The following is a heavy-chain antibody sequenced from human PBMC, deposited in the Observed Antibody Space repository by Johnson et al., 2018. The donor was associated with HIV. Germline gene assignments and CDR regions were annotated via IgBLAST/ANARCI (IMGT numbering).Heavy chain of an antibody. D-gene: IGHD1-26*01. CDR2: IRFDGSNK. Sequence: QVQVVESGGGLVQRGGSLRLACAASGFIFSSYGMHWVRQAPGKGLEWVAFIRFDGSNKYYADSVKGRFTIPRDNSKNTLYLQMNSLRAEYTAVYYCAKGLVGASPVDAFDIWGQGTMVTVSS. V-gene: IGHV3-30*02. J-gene: IGHJ3*02. CDR1: GFIFSSYG. CDR3: AKGLVGASPVDAFDI.